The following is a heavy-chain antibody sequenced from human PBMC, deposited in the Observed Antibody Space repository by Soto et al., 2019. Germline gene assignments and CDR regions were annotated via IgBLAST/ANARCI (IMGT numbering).Heavy chain of an antibody. V-gene: IGHV3-23*01. CDR2: ISGSGGST. J-gene: IGHJ4*02. D-gene: IGHD2-2*01. CDR1: EFTFSSDG. CDR3: AKDGPVRYCSSTSCYPEAYYFDY. Sequence: EVQLLESGGGLVQPGGSLRLSCAASEFTFSSDGMSWVRQAPGKGLEWVSAISGSGGSTYYADSVKGRFTISRDNSKNTLYLQMNSLRAEDTAVYYCAKDGPVRYCSSTSCYPEAYYFDYWGQGTLVTVSS.